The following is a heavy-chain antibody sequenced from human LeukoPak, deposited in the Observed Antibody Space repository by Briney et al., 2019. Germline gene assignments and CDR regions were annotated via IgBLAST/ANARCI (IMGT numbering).Heavy chain of an antibody. CDR3: ATRGTYYYGNSGYWGFDY. J-gene: IGHJ4*02. Sequence: GSLRLSCAASGFTFSSYAMSWVRQAPGKGLEWVSAISGSGGGTYYADSVKGRFTISRDNSKNTLYLQMNSLRAEDTAVYYCATRGTYYYGNSGYWGFDYWGQGTLVTVSS. D-gene: IGHD3-22*01. CDR2: ISGSGGGT. V-gene: IGHV3-23*01. CDR1: GFTFSSYA.